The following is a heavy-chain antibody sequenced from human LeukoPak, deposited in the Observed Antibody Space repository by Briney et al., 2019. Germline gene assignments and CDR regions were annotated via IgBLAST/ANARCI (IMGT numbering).Heavy chain of an antibody. Sequence: SETLSLTCAVYGGSFSGYYWSWIRQPPGKGLEWIANIYYSGSIQHNPSLKSGVTISIDTSKNQFSLKLSSVTAADTAVYYCARDRAHYYDSSGYHGAFDIWGQGTMVTVSS. CDR1: GGSFSGYY. D-gene: IGHD3-22*01. V-gene: IGHV4-34*01. J-gene: IGHJ3*02. CDR3: ARDRAHYYDSSGYHGAFDI. CDR2: IYYSGSI.